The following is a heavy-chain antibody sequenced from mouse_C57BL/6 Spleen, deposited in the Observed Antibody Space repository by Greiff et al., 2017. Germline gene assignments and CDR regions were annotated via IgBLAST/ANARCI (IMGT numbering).Heavy chain of an antibody. J-gene: IGHJ4*01. CDR3: ASPYGYDEGYYYAMDY. D-gene: IGHD2-2*01. CDR1: GFNIKDYY. V-gene: IGHV14-2*01. Sequence: VQLQQSGAELVKPGASVKLSCTASGFNIKDYYMHWVKQRTEQGLEWIGRIDPEDGETKYAPKFQGKATITADTSSNTADLQLSSRTSEDTAVYYCASPYGYDEGYYYAMDYWGQGTSVTVSS. CDR2: IDPEDGET.